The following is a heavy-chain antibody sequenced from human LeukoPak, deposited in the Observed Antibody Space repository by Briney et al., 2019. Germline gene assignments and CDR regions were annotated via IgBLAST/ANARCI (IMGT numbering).Heavy chain of an antibody. CDR2: MKQDGSEK. V-gene: IGHV3-7*01. J-gene: IGHJ4*02. CDR1: GFTFSSYA. CDR3: ARSIGWYPEV. Sequence: GGSLRLPCAASGFTFSSYAMSWVRQAPGKGLEWVANMKQDGSEKSYVDSVKGRFTIFRDNARNSLYLQMNSLRVEDTAVYYCARSIGWYPEVWGQGTLVTVSS. D-gene: IGHD6-19*01.